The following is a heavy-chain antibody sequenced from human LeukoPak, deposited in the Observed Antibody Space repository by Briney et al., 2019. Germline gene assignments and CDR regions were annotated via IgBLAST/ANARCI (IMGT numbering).Heavy chain of an antibody. Sequence: SETLSLTCTVSGGSISNYYWSWIRQPAGKGLEWIGRIYSSGSTNYNPSLKNRVTMSVDTSKNQFSLKLSSVTAADTAVYHCARDDTGRVGWFDPWGQGTLVTVSS. CDR2: IYSSGST. D-gene: IGHD1-1*01. CDR3: ARDDTGRVGWFDP. V-gene: IGHV4-4*07. J-gene: IGHJ5*02. CDR1: GGSISNYY.